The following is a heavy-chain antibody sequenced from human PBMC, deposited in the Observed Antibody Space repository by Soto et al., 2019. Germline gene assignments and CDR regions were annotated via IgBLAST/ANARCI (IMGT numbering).Heavy chain of an antibody. V-gene: IGHV4-34*01. Sequence: SETLSLTCAVYGGSFSGYYWSWIRQPPGKGLEWIGEINHSGSTNYNPSLKSRVTISVDTSKNQFSLKLSSVTAADTAVYYCARGRLTTMTTVTAYYYYMDVWGKGTTVT. D-gene: IGHD4-4*01. CDR2: INHSGST. J-gene: IGHJ6*03. CDR1: GGSFSGYY. CDR3: ARGRLTTMTTVTAYYYYMDV.